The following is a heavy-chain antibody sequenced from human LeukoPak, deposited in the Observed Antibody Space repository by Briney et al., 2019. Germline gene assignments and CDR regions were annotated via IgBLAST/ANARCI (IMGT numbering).Heavy chain of an antibody. CDR2: FDPEDGET. J-gene: IGHJ3*02. CDR3: ARDTANRGFAFDI. CDR1: GYTLPELS. D-gene: IGHD7-27*01. Sequence: ASVKVSCKVSGYTLPELSMHRVRQAPGKGLEWMGGFDPEDGETIYAQKFQGRVTMTTDTSTSTAYMELRSLGSDDTAVYYCARDTANRGFAFDIWGQGIMVTVSS. V-gene: IGHV1-24*01.